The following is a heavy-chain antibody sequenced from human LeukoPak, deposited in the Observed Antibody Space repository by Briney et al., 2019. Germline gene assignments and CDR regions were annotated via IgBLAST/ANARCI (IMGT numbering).Heavy chain of an antibody. Sequence: SETLSLTCTVSGGSISSYYWSWIRQPPGKGLEWIGYIYYSGSTYYNPSLKSRVTISVDTSKNQFSLKLSSVTAADTAVYYCARADITMIVVVPDAFDIWGQGTMVTVSS. D-gene: IGHD3-22*01. CDR3: ARADITMIVVVPDAFDI. CDR1: GGSISSYY. CDR2: IYYSGST. V-gene: IGHV4-30-4*02. J-gene: IGHJ3*02.